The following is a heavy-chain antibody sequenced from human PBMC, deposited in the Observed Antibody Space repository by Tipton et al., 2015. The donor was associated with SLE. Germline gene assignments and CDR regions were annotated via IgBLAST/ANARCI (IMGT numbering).Heavy chain of an antibody. CDR1: GGSISSGIYY. V-gene: IGHV4-61*09. J-gene: IGHJ6*02. D-gene: IGHD2-15*01. Sequence: TLSLTCTVSGGSISSGIYYWSWIRQPAGKGLEWIGYIYTSGSTNYNPALKSRVTISVETSKNQFSLKLSSVTAADTAVYYCAAVDASRYYYGMDVWGQGTTVTVSS. CDR3: AAVDASRYYYGMDV. CDR2: IYTSGST.